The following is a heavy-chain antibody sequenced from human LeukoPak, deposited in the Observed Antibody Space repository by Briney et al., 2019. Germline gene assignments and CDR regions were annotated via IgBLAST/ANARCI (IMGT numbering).Heavy chain of an antibody. Sequence: TSQTLSLTCTVSGGSISSGDYYWSWIRQPLGKGLEWIGYMYYSGSTYYNPSLKSRVTISVDTSKNQFSLKLSSVTAADTAVYYCARPYYYDSRIDPWGQGTLVTVSS. D-gene: IGHD3-22*01. J-gene: IGHJ5*02. CDR1: GGSISSGDYY. CDR2: MYYSGST. CDR3: ARPYYYDSRIDP. V-gene: IGHV4-30-4*01.